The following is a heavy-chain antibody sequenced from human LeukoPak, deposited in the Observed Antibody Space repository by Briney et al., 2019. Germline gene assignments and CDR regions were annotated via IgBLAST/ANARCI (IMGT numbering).Heavy chain of an antibody. CDR3: ARNGRYDILYYYYGMDV. J-gene: IGHJ6*02. CDR1: GGSISSYY. CDR2: IYYSGST. V-gene: IGHV4-59*08. D-gene: IGHD3-9*01. Sequence: SETLSLTCAVSGGSISSYYWSWIRQPPGKGLEWIGYIYYSGSTNYNPSLKSRVTISVDTSKNQFSLKLSSVTAADTAVYYCARNGRYDILYYYYGMDVWGQGTTVIVSS.